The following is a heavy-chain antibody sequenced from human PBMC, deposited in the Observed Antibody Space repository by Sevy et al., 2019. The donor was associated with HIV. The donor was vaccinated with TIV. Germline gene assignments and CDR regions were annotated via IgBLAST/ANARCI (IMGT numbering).Heavy chain of an antibody. J-gene: IGHJ6*02. V-gene: IGHV3-21*01. CDR2: ISSSSSYI. CDR3: AGYSSSSKGGYYYYGMDV. D-gene: IGHD6-6*01. CDR1: GFTFSSYS. Sequence: GGSLRLSCAASGFTFSSYSMNWVRQAPGKGLEWVSSISSSSSYIYYADSVKGRFTISRYNAKNSLYLQMNSLRAEDTAVYYCAGYSSSSKGGYYYYGMDVWGQGTTVTVSS.